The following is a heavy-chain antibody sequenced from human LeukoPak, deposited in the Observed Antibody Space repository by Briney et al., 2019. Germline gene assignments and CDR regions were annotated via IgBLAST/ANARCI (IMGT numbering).Heavy chain of an antibody. J-gene: IGHJ6*03. D-gene: IGHD6-13*01. Sequence: ASVKVSCKASGYTFTSYDINWVRQATGQGLEWMGWMNPNSGNTGYAQKFQGRVTMTRNTSISTAYMELSSLRSEDTAVYYCAREGSSSWYHLPGSYYYYMDVWGKGTTVTISS. CDR2: MNPNSGNT. CDR3: AREGSSSWYHLPGSYYYYMDV. V-gene: IGHV1-8*01. CDR1: GYTFTSYD.